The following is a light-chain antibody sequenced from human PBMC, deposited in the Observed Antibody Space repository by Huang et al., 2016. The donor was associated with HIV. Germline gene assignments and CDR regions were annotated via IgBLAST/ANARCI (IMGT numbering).Light chain of an antibody. CDR1: QSVNSD. CDR3: QQYNDWPPLT. V-gene: IGKV3-15*01. J-gene: IGKJ4*01. Sequence: EIEMTQSPAILSVSPGERATLSCRASQSVNSDLAWYLQKPGQAPRLLIYGASTRASGSPAKFDGTGCGTEVSLSISNLQSDDFGVYYCQQYNDWPPLTFGGGTKVEI. CDR2: GAS.